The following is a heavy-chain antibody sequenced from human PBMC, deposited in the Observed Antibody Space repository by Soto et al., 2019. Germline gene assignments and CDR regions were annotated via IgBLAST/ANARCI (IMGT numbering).Heavy chain of an antibody. D-gene: IGHD1-7*01. CDR2: SSAYNGNT. J-gene: IGHJ6*02. V-gene: IGHV1-18*01. Sequence: ASVKVSCKASGYTFTSYGISWVRQAPGQGLEWMGWSSAYNGNTNYAQKLQGRVTMTTDTSTSTAYMELRSLRSDDTAVYYCARGVYNWNYGYYYYYYGMDVWGQGTTVTVSS. CDR3: ARGVYNWNYGYYYYYYGMDV. CDR1: GYTFTSYG.